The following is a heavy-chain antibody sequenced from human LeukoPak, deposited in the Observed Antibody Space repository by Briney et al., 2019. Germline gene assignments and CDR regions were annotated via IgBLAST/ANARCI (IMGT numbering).Heavy chain of an antibody. Sequence: PGGSLRLSCAASGFTFSSYAMSWVRQAPGKGLEWVSAIRGSGDDTYYADSVKGRFTISRDNSRSTLYLQMNSLRAEDTAVYYCAKAHDDWNYVYFRHWGQGTLVTVSS. D-gene: IGHD1-7*01. CDR1: GFTFSSYA. CDR2: IRGSGDDT. J-gene: IGHJ1*01. V-gene: IGHV3-23*01. CDR3: AKAHDDWNYVYFRH.